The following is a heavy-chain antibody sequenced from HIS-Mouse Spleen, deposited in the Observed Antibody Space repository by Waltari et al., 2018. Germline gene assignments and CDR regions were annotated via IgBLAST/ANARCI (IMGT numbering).Heavy chain of an antibody. Sequence: QVQLQQWGAGLLKPSETLSLTCAVYGGSFSCYSWSWIRQPAGKGLEWIGEINHSGSTNYNPSLKSRVTISVDTSKNQFSLKLSSVTAADTAVYYCARVRSPATVTIGYYFDYWGQGTLVTVSS. V-gene: IGHV4-34*01. CDR3: ARVRSPATVTIGYYFDY. J-gene: IGHJ4*02. CDR2: INHSGST. D-gene: IGHD4-17*01. CDR1: GGSFSCYS.